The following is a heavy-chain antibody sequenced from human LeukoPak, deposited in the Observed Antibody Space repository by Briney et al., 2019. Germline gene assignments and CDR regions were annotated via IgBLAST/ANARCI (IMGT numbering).Heavy chain of an antibody. J-gene: IGHJ6*03. D-gene: IGHD3-10*01. CDR2: FDPEDGET. V-gene: IGHV1-24*01. CDR1: EYTLTELS. CDR3: ATTPRNYYGSGSYYNVPYYYYMDV. Sequence: EASVKVSCKVSEYTLTELSMHWVRQAPGKGLEWMGGFDPEDGETIYAQKFQGRVTMTEDTSTDTAYMELSSLRSEDTAVYYCATTPRNYYGSGSYYNVPYYYYMDVWGKGTTVTVSS.